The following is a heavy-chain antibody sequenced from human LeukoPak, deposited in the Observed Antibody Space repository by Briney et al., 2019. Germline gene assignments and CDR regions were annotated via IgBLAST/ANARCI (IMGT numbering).Heavy chain of an antibody. Sequence: SETLSLTCTVSGGSISSYYWSWIRQPPGKGLEWIGYIYYSGNTDYSPSLKSRVTMSVDTSKNQFSLKLSSVTAADTAVYYCARHMYYDILTGLNHFDYWGQGTLVTVSS. J-gene: IGHJ4*02. CDR1: GGSISSYY. CDR2: IYYSGNT. D-gene: IGHD3-9*01. V-gene: IGHV4-59*08. CDR3: ARHMYYDILTGLNHFDY.